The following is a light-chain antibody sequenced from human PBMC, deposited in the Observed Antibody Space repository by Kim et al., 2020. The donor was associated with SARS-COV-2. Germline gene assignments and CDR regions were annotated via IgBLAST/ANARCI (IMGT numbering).Light chain of an antibody. J-gene: IGKJ2*01. V-gene: IGKV1-5*03. CDR2: KTS. CDR3: QRYNSYAQVYA. CDR1: LSANYC. Sequence: SVGDRVTITFRASLSANYCLAWYQHKPGQAPKRLIYKTSTLERGVPSRFSGSGSGTEFTLTINSLQPDDFATYYCQRYNSYAQVYAFGQGTKLEI.